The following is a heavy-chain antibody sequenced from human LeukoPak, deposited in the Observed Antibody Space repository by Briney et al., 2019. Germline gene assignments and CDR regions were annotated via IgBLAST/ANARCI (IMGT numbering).Heavy chain of an antibody. Sequence: SVKVSCKASGGTFSSYAISWVRQAPGQGLEWMGRIIPIFGTANYAQKFQGRVTITTDESTSTAYMELSGLRSEDTAVYYCAKTPIPGIAVAEDYWGQGTLVTVSS. D-gene: IGHD6-19*01. V-gene: IGHV1-69*05. CDR3: AKTPIPGIAVAEDY. CDR1: GGTFSSYA. J-gene: IGHJ4*02. CDR2: IIPIFGTA.